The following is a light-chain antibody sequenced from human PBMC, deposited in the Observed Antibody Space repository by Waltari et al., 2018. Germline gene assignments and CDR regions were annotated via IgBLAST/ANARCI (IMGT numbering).Light chain of an antibody. CDR3: QQYFDTPWT. V-gene: IGKV4-1*01. CDR2: WAS. Sequence: DIMMTQSPDSLTVSLGERATINCKSSQTVFYNSDNKNYLSWYQQKPGQPPKLLIYWASTRESGVPDRFSGSGSGTDFDLTISDLQAEDVAVYFCQQYFDTPWTFGRGTKVEVK. CDR1: QTVFYNSDNKNY. J-gene: IGKJ1*01.